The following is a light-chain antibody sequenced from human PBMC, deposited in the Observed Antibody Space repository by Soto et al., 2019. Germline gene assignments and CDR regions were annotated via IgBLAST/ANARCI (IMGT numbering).Light chain of an antibody. CDR2: DTS. CDR1: QNIRSW. Sequence: DIQMTQSSSTLSASVGDRVTITCRASQNIRSWLAWYQQRPGKVPNLLIWDTSKLQSGVPSRFSGSGSGTEFTLTIASLQRDDFATYWCQQYDEYPLTFGGGTKVELK. V-gene: IGKV1-5*01. J-gene: IGKJ4*01. CDR3: QQYDEYPLT.